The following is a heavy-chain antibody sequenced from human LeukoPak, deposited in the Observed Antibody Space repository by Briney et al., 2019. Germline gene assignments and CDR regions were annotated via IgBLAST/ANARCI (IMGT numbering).Heavy chain of an antibody. CDR2: FDPEDGET. CDR1: GYTLTELS. J-gene: IGHJ4*02. CDR3: ARDLLGAAAGTSDY. Sequence: AASVKVSCKVSGYTLTELSMHWVRQAPGKGLEWMGGFDPEDGETIYAQKFQGRVTMTEDTSTDTAYMELSSLRSEDTAVYYCARDLLGAAAGTSDYWGQGTLVTVSS. V-gene: IGHV1-24*01. D-gene: IGHD6-13*01.